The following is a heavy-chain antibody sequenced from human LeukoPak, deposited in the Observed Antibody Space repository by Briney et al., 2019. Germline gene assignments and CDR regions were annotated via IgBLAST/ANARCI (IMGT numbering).Heavy chain of an antibody. D-gene: IGHD2-21*01. CDR1: GFTFSSYT. J-gene: IGHJ4*02. CDR3: ARGGGYCGGDCYGIDH. CDR2: ISSSSSYI. Sequence: GGSLRLSCAASGFTFSSYTMNWVRQAPGKGLEWVSAISSSSSYIYYADSVKGRFTISRDNAKNSLYLQMNSLRAEDTAVYYCARGGGYCGGDCYGIDHWGQGTLVTVSS. V-gene: IGHV3-21*01.